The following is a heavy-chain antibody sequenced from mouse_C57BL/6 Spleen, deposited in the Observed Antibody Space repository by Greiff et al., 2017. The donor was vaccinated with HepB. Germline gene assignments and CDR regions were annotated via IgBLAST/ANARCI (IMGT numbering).Heavy chain of an antibody. CDR2: IYPGSGNT. J-gene: IGHJ2*01. V-gene: IGHV1-66*01. CDR3: ARGDYYFDY. Sequence: QVQLKQSGPELVKPGASVKISCKASGYSFTSYYIHWVKQRPGQGLEWIGWIYPGSGNTKYNEKFKGKATLTADTSSSTAYMQLSSLTSEDSAVYYCARGDYYFDYWGQGTTLTGSS. CDR1: GYSFTSYY.